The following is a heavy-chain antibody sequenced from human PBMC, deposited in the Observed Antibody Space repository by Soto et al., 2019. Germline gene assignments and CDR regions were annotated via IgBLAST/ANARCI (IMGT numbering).Heavy chain of an antibody. J-gene: IGHJ6*02. D-gene: IGHD6-6*01. CDR3: ARQWVSSSSHNHYYHYGMDV. CDR2: IYPGDSDT. CDR1: GYIFTSYW. Sequence: GESLKIYCKGSGYIFTSYWIGWVRQMPGKGLEWMGIIYPGDSDTSYSPSFQGQVTISADKSISIAYLQWSSLKASVTAMYYCARQWVSSSSHNHYYHYGMDVWGQGTKVTVSS. V-gene: IGHV5-51*01.